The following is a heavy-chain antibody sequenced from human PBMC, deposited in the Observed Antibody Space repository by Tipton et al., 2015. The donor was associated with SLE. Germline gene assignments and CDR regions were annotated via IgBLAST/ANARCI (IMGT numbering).Heavy chain of an antibody. CDR2: INAGNGNT. CDR3: ANEVPGYDSSGYLNY. CDR1: GYTFTSYA. J-gene: IGHJ4*02. D-gene: IGHD3-22*01. Sequence: QVQLVQSGPEVKKPGASVKVSCKASGYTFTSYAMHWVRQAPGQRLEWMGWINAGNGNTKYSQKFQGRITITRDTSASTAYMELSSLRSEDTAVYYCANEVPGYDSSGYLNYWGQGTLVTVSS. V-gene: IGHV1-3*01.